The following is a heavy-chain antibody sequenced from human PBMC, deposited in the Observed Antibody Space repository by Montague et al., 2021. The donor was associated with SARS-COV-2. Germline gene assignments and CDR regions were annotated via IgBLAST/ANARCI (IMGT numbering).Heavy chain of an antibody. CDR1: GFTFSSYT. D-gene: IGHD5-12*01. CDR2: ISLSSSYI. J-gene: IGHJ6*02. CDR3: ARPSSGYAYYYYGMDV. Sequence: SLRLSCAASGFTFSSYTMTWVRQAPGKGLEWVSSISLSSSYIYYADSLKGRFTISRDNAKNSVYLQMNSLRAEDTAVYYCARPSSGYAYYYYGMDVWGQGTTVTVSS. V-gene: IGHV3-21*01.